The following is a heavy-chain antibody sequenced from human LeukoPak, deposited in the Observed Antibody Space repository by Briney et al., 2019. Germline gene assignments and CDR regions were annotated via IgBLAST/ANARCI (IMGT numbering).Heavy chain of an antibody. CDR1: GYTFTSYG. D-gene: IGHD3-3*01. CDR2: MSAYNGNT. CDR3: ARDGIHYDFWSGYYTPNFDH. J-gene: IGHJ4*02. Sequence: ASVKVSCKAAGYTFTSYGISWVRQAPGQGLEWMGWMSAYNGNTNYAQKLQGRVTMTTDTSTSTAYMELRSLRSDDTAVYYCARDGIHYDFWSGYYTPNFDHWGQGTLVTVSS. V-gene: IGHV1-18*01.